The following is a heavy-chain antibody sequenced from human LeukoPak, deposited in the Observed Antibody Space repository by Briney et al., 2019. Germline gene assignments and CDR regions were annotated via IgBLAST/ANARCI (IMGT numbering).Heavy chain of an antibody. D-gene: IGHD6-13*01. CDR1: GGSFSTYY. Sequence: PSETLTLTCTVSGGSFSTYYWSWIRQPPGKGLEGIGYIYYTGTTNYNPSLKSRVTISVDTSKNQFSLNLSSVTAADTAVYYCARAGANGIEAAGSLRYWGQGTLVTVSS. CDR3: ARAGANGIEAAGSLRY. J-gene: IGHJ4*02. CDR2: IYYTGTT. V-gene: IGHV4-59*01.